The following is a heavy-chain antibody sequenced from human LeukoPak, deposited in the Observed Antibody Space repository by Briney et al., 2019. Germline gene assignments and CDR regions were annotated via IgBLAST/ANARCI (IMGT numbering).Heavy chain of an antibody. D-gene: IGHD1-26*01. CDR3: ARGEVGATSEYYLDY. Sequence: PGGSLRLSCAASGFTFSDYNMNWVRQAPGKGLEWVSSISSSSSYIYYADSVKGRFTISRDNAKNSLYLQMNSLRAEDTAVYYCARGEVGATSEYYLDYWGQGTLVTVSS. CDR2: ISSSSSYI. V-gene: IGHV3-21*01. J-gene: IGHJ4*02. CDR1: GFTFSDYN.